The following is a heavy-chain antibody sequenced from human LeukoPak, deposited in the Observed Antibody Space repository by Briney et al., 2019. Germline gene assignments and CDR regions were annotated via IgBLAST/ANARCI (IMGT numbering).Heavy chain of an antibody. CDR3: ARDRYSSGWYGSGAFDI. CDR1: GGSISSYY. V-gene: IGHV4-59*01. J-gene: IGHJ3*02. CDR2: IYYSGST. D-gene: IGHD6-19*01. Sequence: SETLSLTCTVSGGSISSYYWSWIRQPPGKGLEWIGYIYYSGSTNYNPSLKSRVTISVDTSKNLFSLKLSSVTAADTAVYYCARDRYSSGWYGSGAFDIWGQGTMVTVSS.